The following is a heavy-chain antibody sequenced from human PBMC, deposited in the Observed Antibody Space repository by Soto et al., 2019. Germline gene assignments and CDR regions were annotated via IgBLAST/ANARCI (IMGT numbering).Heavy chain of an antibody. CDR1: GYTLTELS. J-gene: IGHJ4*02. D-gene: IGHD3-22*01. CDR2: FDPEDGET. V-gene: IGHV1-24*01. CDR3: ATDRLGHYYDSSGYYPFDY. Sequence: ASVKVSGKVSGYTLTELSMHWVRQAPGKGLEWMGGFDPEDGETIYAQKFQGRVTMTEDTSTDTAYMELSSLRSEDTAVYYCATDRLGHYYDSSGYYPFDYWGQGTLVTVSS.